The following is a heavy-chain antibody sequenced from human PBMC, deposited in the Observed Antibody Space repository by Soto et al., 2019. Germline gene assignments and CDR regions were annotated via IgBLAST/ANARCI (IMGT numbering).Heavy chain of an antibody. D-gene: IGHD3-22*01. CDR2: IYYSGST. J-gene: IGHJ3*02. V-gene: IGHV4-31*03. Sequence: PSETLSLTCTVSGGSISSGGYYWSWIRQHPGKGLEWIGYIYYSGSTYYNPSLKSRVTISVDTSKNQFSLKLSSVTAADTAVYYCARVVRMYYYDSSGYGGDAFDIWGQGTMVTVSS. CDR1: GGSISSGGYY. CDR3: ARVVRMYYYDSSGYGGDAFDI.